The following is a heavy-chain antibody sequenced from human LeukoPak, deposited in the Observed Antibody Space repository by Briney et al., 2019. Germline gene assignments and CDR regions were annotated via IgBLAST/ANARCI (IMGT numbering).Heavy chain of an antibody. V-gene: IGHV3-43*01. Sequence: PGGSLRLSCAASGFTFYDYTMHWVRQRPGKVLEWVSLISWDGGSTDYADSVKGRFTISRDNSKNSLYLQMSSLRAEDTALYYCAKGEVTATSYYYGMDVWGQGTTVTVSS. CDR1: GFTFYDYT. D-gene: IGHD2-21*02. CDR2: ISWDGGST. J-gene: IGHJ6*02. CDR3: AKGEVTATSYYYGMDV.